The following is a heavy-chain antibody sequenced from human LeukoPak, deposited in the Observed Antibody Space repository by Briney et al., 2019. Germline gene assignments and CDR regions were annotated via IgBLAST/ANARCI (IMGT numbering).Heavy chain of an antibody. CDR1: GFTFNSYA. V-gene: IGHV3-30*04. CDR2: ISYDGSKT. D-gene: IGHD3-10*01. CDR3: ATELRILSWGVDAFDI. J-gene: IGHJ3*02. Sequence: PGRSLRLSCAASGFTFNSYAVHWVRQAPGKGLEWVAFISYDGSKTYHADSVKGRFTISRDTSKTTLYLQMNSLRAEDTAVYYCATELRILSWGVDAFDIWGQGTMVTVCS.